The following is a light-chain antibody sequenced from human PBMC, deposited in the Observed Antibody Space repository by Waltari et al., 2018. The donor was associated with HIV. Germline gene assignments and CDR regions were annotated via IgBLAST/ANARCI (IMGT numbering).Light chain of an antibody. CDR2: AAS. CDR1: QAISSN. V-gene: IGKV1-9*01. CDR3: QHLNSYPPFT. Sequence: IQLTQSPSFMSASLGDRVTITCRASQAISSNLAWYQQKPGQAPTLLIYAASSLPSGVPSRFSGSGSGTEFTLTIRSLQPEDFATYYCQHLNSYPPFTFGPGTTVD. J-gene: IGKJ3*01.